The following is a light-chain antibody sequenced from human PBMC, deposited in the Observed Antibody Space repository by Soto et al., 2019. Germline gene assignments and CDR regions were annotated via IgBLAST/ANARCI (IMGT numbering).Light chain of an antibody. J-gene: IGKJ5*01. Sequence: EVVLTQSPGTLSLSRGEGATLSCRASERIYSAYLGWYQQKPGQAPRLLIYGTSSRATGIPDRFSGSGSGTDFTLTTSRLEPEDFAVYYCQQDGNSPNTFGEGTRLEI. V-gene: IGKV3-20*01. CDR1: ERIYSAY. CDR3: QQDGNSPNT. CDR2: GTS.